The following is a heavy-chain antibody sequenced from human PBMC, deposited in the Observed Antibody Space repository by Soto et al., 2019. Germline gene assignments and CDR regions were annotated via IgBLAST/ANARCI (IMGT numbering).Heavy chain of an antibody. D-gene: IGHD5-18*01. V-gene: IGHV4-61*08. J-gene: IGHJ5*02. CDR1: GGSVSSGDYY. CDR2: IYYSGST. Sequence: TLSLTCTVSGGSVSSGDYYWSWIRQPPGKGLEWIGYIYYSGSTNYNPSLKSRVSISLDTSKNQFSLRLTSVTAADTAVYYCARIPVDTYMINWFDPWGQGTLVTVSS. CDR3: ARIPVDTYMINWFDP.